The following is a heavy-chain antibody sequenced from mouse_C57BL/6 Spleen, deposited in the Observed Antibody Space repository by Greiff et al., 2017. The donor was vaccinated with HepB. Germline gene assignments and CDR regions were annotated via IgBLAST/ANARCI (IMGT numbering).Heavy chain of an antibody. CDR1: GYTFTDYE. J-gene: IGHJ1*03. V-gene: IGHV1-15*01. CDR2: IDPETGGT. CDR3: TRDYDYHWYFDV. D-gene: IGHD2-4*01. Sequence: QVQLKQSGAELVRPGASVTLSCKASGYTFTDYEMHWVKQTPVHGLEWIGAIDPETGGTAYNQKFKGKAILTADKSSSTAYMELRSLTSEDSAVYYCTRDYDYHWYFDVWGTGTTVTVSS.